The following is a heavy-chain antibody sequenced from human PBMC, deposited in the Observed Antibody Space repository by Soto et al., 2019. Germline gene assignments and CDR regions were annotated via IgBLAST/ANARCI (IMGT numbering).Heavy chain of an antibody. CDR1: GGSISSYY. Sequence: SETLSLTCTVSGGSISSYYWSWIRQPPGKGLEWIGYIYYSGSTNYNPSLKSRVTISVDTSKNQFSLKLSSVTAADTAVYYCARRYSSGFDYWRQGTLVTVSS. CDR3: ARRYSSGFDY. J-gene: IGHJ4*02. V-gene: IGHV4-59*01. D-gene: IGHD6-19*01. CDR2: IYYSGST.